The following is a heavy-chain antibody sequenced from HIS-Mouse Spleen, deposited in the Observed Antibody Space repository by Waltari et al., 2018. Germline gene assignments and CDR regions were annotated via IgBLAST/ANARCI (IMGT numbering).Heavy chain of an antibody. V-gene: IGHV1-2*02. CDR3: ARALGYYFDY. CDR2: SNPNRGVT. CDR1: GYTFTGYY. J-gene: IGHJ4*02. Sequence: QVQLVQSGAEVKKPGASVKVSCKASGYTFTGYYMHWVRQAPGQGLEWMGWSNPNRGVTTYAQKFQGRGTMTRDTSISTAYMELSRLRSDDTAVYYCARALGYYFDYWGQGTLVTVSS. D-gene: IGHD7-27*01.